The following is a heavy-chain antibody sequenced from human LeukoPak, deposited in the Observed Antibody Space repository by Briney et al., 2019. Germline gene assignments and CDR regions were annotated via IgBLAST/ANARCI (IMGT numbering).Heavy chain of an antibody. D-gene: IGHD1-20*01. J-gene: IGHJ4*02. Sequence: GESLKISCKGSGYSFTKYWIGWVRQVPGKGLEWMGIIHPGDSDTRYSPTFQGQVTISADNSINTAYLQWSSLKASDTAMYYCARALTGISDPHYFDFWGQGTLVTVSS. CDR1: GYSFTKYW. CDR3: ARALTGISDPHYFDF. V-gene: IGHV5-51*01. CDR2: IHPGDSDT.